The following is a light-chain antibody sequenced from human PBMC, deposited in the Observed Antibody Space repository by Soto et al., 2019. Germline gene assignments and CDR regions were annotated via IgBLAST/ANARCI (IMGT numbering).Light chain of an antibody. Sequence: QSVLTQPPSVAGAPGQRVTISCTGSSSNIGARYDVHWYQHLPGTAPKLLIFANTNRPSGVPDRFSGSKSGTSASLAITGLQAEDEADYYCQSYDNSLSAYVVFGGGTKVTVL. CDR3: QSYDNSLSAYVV. V-gene: IGLV1-40*01. J-gene: IGLJ2*01. CDR2: ANT. CDR1: SSNIGARYD.